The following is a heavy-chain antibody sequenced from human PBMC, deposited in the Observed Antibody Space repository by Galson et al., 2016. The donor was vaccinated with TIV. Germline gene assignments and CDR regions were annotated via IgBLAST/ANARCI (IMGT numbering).Heavy chain of an antibody. D-gene: IGHD2-2*01. Sequence: SLRLSCAASGFTFSSYWMYWVRQAPGQGLVWVSRINSDGSIRSSVDSVKGRLSISRDNAKNTLNLQMNNLRAEDTAVYYCTSVLAPAYCTSTSCPFDYWGQGTLVTVSS. J-gene: IGHJ4*02. CDR3: TSVLAPAYCTSTSCPFDY. CDR1: GFTFSSYW. CDR2: INSDGSIR. V-gene: IGHV3-74*01.